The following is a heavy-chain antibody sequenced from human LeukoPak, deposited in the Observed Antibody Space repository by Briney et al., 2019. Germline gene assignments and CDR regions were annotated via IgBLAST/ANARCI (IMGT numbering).Heavy chain of an antibody. CDR2: INYSGST. J-gene: IGHJ5*02. D-gene: IGHD6-19*01. CDR3: ARVMYSSGWYDWFDP. CDR1: GGSVGSTSYY. V-gene: IGHV4-39*07. Sequence: SETLSLTCTVSGGSVGSTSYYWGWIRQPPGKGLEWIGSINYSGSTYYSASLKSRVTISVDTSKNQFSLQLNSVTAADTAVYYCARVMYSSGWYDWFDPWGQGTLVTVSS.